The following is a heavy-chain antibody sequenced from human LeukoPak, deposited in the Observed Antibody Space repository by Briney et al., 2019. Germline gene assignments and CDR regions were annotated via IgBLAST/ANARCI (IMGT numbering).Heavy chain of an antibody. V-gene: IGHV3-23*01. J-gene: IGHJ3*02. CDR2: ISESGSGT. CDR1: GLTFSRYA. CDR3: ARAHDSSGYYKEDPFDI. D-gene: IGHD3-22*01. Sequence: GGSLRLSCAVSGLTFSRYAMSWVRQAPVKGLEWVSAISESGSGTYYADSVKGRFTISRDNSKNTLYLQMNSLRAEDTAVYYCARAHDSSGYYKEDPFDIWGQGTMVTVSS.